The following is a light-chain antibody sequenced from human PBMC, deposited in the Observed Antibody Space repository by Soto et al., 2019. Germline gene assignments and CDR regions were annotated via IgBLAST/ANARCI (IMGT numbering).Light chain of an antibody. CDR2: AAS. CDR1: QGISTY. CDR3: QQSYSTTWT. V-gene: IGKV1-39*01. J-gene: IGKJ1*01. Sequence: DIQMTQSPSSLSASVGDRVTITCRASQGISTYLNWYQQKPGKAPKLLIYAASSLQSGVPSRFSGSGSETDFTLTISSLQPEDFATYSCQQSYSTTWTFGPGTTVDMK.